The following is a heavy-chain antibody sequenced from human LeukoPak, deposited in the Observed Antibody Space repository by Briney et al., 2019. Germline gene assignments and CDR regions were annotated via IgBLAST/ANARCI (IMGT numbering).Heavy chain of an antibody. Sequence: SETLSLTCTVSGGSISSSSYYWGWIRQPPGKGLEWIGYIYYSGSTYYNPSLKSRVTISVDTSKNQFSLKLSSVTAADTAVYYCARHGECSSTSCSGSYYYGMDVWGQGTTVTVSS. D-gene: IGHD2-2*01. J-gene: IGHJ6*02. CDR3: ARHGECSSTSCSGSYYYGMDV. V-gene: IGHV4-39*01. CDR2: IYYSGST. CDR1: GGSISSSSYY.